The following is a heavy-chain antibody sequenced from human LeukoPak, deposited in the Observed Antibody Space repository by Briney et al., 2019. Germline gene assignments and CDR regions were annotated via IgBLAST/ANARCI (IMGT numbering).Heavy chain of an antibody. J-gene: IGHJ4*02. CDR1: GYSFTSNW. CDR2: IYPGDSET. Sequence: GASLKISCTGSGYSFTSNWIGWLRQMPGKGLEWMGIIYPGDSETTYSPSFQGQVTISAEKSITHAYLQWDSLKASDTAMYYCARHPWGIKVADYWGQGTLVTVSS. D-gene: IGHD3-16*01. V-gene: IGHV5-51*01. CDR3: ARHPWGIKVADY.